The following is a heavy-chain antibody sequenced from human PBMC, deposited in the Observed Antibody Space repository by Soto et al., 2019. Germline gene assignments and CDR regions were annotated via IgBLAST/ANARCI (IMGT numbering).Heavy chain of an antibody. Sequence: QLQLQESGPGLVKPSETLSLTCTVSGGSISSSSYSWGWIRQPPGKGLGWIGGIYSSGSTYYNPSLKSRVTISVDTSKNQFALKLSSVTAADTAVYYCARNPWYSSSWTFSLWGQGTLVTVSS. CDR3: ARNPWYSSSWTFSL. CDR1: GGSISSSSYS. CDR2: IYSSGST. D-gene: IGHD6-13*01. V-gene: IGHV4-39*01. J-gene: IGHJ4*02.